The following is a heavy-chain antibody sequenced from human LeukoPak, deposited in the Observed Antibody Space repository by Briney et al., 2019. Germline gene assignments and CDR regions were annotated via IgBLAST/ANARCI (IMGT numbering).Heavy chain of an antibody. Sequence: ASVKVSCKASGYTFVNYYIHWVRQAPGQGLQWMGWINPKNGDTHYTQKFQDRVTMTSDTSISTLYMELGRLRSDDTAIYYCARRGSYFDSWGQGTLVTVSS. D-gene: IGHD3-10*01. CDR3: ARRGSYFDS. CDR2: INPKNGDT. CDR1: GYTFVNYY. V-gene: IGHV1-2*02. J-gene: IGHJ4*02.